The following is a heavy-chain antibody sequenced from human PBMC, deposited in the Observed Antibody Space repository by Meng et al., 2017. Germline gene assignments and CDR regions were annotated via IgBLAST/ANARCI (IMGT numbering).Heavy chain of an antibody. Sequence: EVHVVEIGGGWNPPGGSLRLSCSASGFTVSSNYLSWVRQAPGKGLEWVSVIYSGGSTYYADSVKGRFTISRDNSKNTRYIKMNSLRAEDTAVYYCARGGSYYSYWGQGTLVTVSS. CDR2: IYSGGST. V-gene: IGHV3-53*02. D-gene: IGHD1-26*01. CDR1: GFTVSSNY. J-gene: IGHJ4*02. CDR3: ARGGSYYSY.